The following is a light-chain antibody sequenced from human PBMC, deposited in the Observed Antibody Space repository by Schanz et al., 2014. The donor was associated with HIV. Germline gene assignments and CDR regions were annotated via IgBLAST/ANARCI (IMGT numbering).Light chain of an antibody. Sequence: DIQMTQSPSTLSASIGDGVTITCRASQYISSWLAWYQQKPGQAPNLLIYRASTLETGVSSRFSGSGSGTEFTLTISSLQPDDFAVYYCQQYNNWPRTFGQGTKVEIK. CDR1: QYISSW. V-gene: IGKV1-5*03. CDR2: RAS. J-gene: IGKJ1*01. CDR3: QQYNNWPRT.